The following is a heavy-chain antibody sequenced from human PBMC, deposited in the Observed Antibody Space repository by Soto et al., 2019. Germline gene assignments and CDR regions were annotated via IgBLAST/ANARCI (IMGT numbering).Heavy chain of an antibody. D-gene: IGHD3-3*01. Sequence: SETLSLTCTVSGCSISSGGYYWSWIRQHPGKGLEWIGYIYYSGSTYYNPSLKSRVTISVDTSKNQFSLKLSSVTAADTAVYYCAREFYDFWSGLPGALDVWGQGTTVTVSS. V-gene: IGHV4-31*03. J-gene: IGHJ6*02. CDR3: AREFYDFWSGLPGALDV. CDR2: IYYSGST. CDR1: GCSISSGGYY.